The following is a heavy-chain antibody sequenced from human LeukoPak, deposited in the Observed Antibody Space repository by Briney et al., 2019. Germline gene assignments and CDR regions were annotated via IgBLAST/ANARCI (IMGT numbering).Heavy chain of an antibody. CDR3: ARQGAPAEGFQH. Sequence: KPSETLSLTCTVSGGSISSYYWSWIRQPPGKGLEWIGYIYYSGSTNYNPSLKSRVTISVDTSKNQFSLELSSVTAADTAVYYCARQGAPAEGFQHWGQGTLVTVSS. D-gene: IGHD1-26*01. J-gene: IGHJ1*01. CDR2: IYYSGST. V-gene: IGHV4-59*08. CDR1: GGSISSYY.